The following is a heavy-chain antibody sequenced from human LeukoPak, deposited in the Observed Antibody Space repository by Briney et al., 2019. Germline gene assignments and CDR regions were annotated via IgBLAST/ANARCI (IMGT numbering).Heavy chain of an antibody. D-gene: IGHD6-13*01. V-gene: IGHV3-74*01. CDR1: GFTFSSYW. CDR2: INSDGSST. CDR3: ARGIAAAGPVDY. J-gene: IGHJ4*02. Sequence: GGSLRLSCAASGFTFSSYWMHWVRQAPGKGLVWVSRINSDGSSTSYADSVKGRFTISRDNAKNTLYLQMNSLRAEDTAVYYYARGIAAAGPVDYWGQGTLVTVSS.